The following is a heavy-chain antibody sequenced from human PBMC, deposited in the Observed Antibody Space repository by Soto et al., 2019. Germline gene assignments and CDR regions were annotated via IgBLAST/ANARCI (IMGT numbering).Heavy chain of an antibody. J-gene: IGHJ2*01. CDR3: ARIPPASSSYDITGFQWYLDL. D-gene: IGHD3-22*01. CDR1: GFTFSSYA. Sequence: EVQLLESGGGLVQPGGSLRLSCAASGFTFSSYAMSWVRQAPGKGLEWVSGISSGGASTYYADSVKGRFTVSRDKSKNTLFVQMNSLRAEDTALYYCARIPPASSSYDITGFQWYLDLWGRGTLVTVSS. CDR2: ISSGGAST. V-gene: IGHV3-23*01.